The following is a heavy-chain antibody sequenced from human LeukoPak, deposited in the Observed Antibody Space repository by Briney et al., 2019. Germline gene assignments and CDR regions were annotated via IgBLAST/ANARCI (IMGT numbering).Heavy chain of an antibody. CDR3: ARYSSDHDGRHFEF. D-gene: IGHD2-21*01. CDR2: IFYNGNT. J-gene: IGHJ4*02. Sequence: PSETLSLTRTVSGGSIGGYFWSWLRQPPGKGLEWVGWIFYNGNTNYNSSLKSRLTMSVDASKNQFYLKLNSVTAADTAVYYCARYSSDHDGRHFEFWGQGILVTVSS. V-gene: IGHV4-59*01. CDR1: GGSIGGYF.